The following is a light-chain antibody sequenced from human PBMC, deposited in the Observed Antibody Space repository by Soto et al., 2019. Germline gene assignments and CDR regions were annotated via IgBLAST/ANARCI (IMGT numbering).Light chain of an antibody. V-gene: IGKV3-20*01. CDR2: GAS. CDR3: QHFGSSPGYT. CDR1: QSVSSSS. Sequence: EIVLTQSPGTLFLSPGERANLSCRASQSVSSSSLACYQQKPGQAPRPLIYGASSRATGIPDRFSGSGSGTDFTLTISRLEPEDFAVYFCQHFGSSPGYTFGQWTKLQIK. J-gene: IGKJ2*01.